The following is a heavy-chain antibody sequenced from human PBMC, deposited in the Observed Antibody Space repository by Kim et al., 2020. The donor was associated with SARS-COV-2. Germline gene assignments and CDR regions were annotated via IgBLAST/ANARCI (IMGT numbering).Heavy chain of an antibody. J-gene: IGHJ4*02. CDR1: GGSISSYY. CDR3: ARDSGGYGSGSYSAAY. CDR2: IYYSGST. Sequence: SETLSLTCTVSGGSISSYYWSWIRQPPGKGLEWIGYIYYSGSTNYNPSLKSRVTISVDTSKNQFSLKLSSVTAADTAVYYCARDSGGYGSGSYSAAYWGQGTLVTVSS. V-gene: IGHV4-59*13. D-gene: IGHD3-10*01.